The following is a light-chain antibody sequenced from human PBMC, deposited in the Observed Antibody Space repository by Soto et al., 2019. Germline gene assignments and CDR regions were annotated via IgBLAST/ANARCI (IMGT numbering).Light chain of an antibody. Sequence: DIRMTQSPSTLSASVGDRVTITCRASQSISSWLAWYQQKPGKAPKLLIYDASSLESGFPSRFSGSESGTEFALTISSLQPDDFATYYCQQYNSYSYTFGQGTKLEIK. CDR3: QQYNSYSYT. V-gene: IGKV1-5*01. J-gene: IGKJ2*01. CDR1: QSISSW. CDR2: DAS.